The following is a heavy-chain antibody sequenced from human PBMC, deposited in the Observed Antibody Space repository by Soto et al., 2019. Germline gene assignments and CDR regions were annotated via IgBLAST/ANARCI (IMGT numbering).Heavy chain of an antibody. Sequence: QVQLVQSGAEVKKPGASVKVSCKASGYTFTSYGISWVRQAPGQGLEWMGWISAYNGNTNYAQKLQGRVTMTTDTSTSTAYMELRSLRSDDTAVYYCARWIRDSSGWYLGTYYYGMDVWGQGTTVTVSS. V-gene: IGHV1-18*01. CDR3: ARWIRDSSGWYLGTYYYGMDV. D-gene: IGHD6-19*01. CDR1: GYTFTSYG. J-gene: IGHJ6*02. CDR2: ISAYNGNT.